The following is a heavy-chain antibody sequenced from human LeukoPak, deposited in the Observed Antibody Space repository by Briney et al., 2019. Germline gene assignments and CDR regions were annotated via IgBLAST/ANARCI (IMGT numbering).Heavy chain of an antibody. D-gene: IGHD3-22*01. CDR1: GFTFSSYA. V-gene: IGHV3-23*01. Sequence: PGGSLRLSCAASGFTFSSYAKSWVRQAPGKGLEWVSAISGSGGSTYYADSVKGRFTISRDNSKNTLYLQMNSLRAEDTAVYYCAKGKRVTMIVVVTIDYWGQGTLVTVSS. J-gene: IGHJ4*02. CDR2: ISGSGGST. CDR3: AKGKRVTMIVVVTIDY.